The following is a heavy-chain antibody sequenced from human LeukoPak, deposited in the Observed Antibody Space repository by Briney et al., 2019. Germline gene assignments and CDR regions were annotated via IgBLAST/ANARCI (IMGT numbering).Heavy chain of an antibody. CDR3: AREDRFTIFGVVNY. D-gene: IGHD3-3*01. J-gene: IGHJ4*02. CDR2: INPNSGGT. V-gene: IGHV1-2*02. Sequence: GASVKVSCKASGYTFTGYYMHWVRQAPGQGLEWMGWINPNSGGTNYAQRFQGRVTMTRDTSISTAYMELSRLRSDDTAVYYCAREDRFTIFGVVNYWGQGTLVTVSS. CDR1: GYTFTGYY.